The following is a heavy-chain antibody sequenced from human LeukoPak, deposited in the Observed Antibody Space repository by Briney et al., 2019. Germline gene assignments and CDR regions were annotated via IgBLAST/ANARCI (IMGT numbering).Heavy chain of an antibody. CDR3: AKDRESRYGAYDLGDN. V-gene: IGHV3-23*01. J-gene: IGHJ4*02. CDR2: ISGSGDTT. CDR1: GFTFSSYA. Sequence: GGSLRLSCVASGFTFSSYAMSWVRQAPGKGLEWVSAISGSGDTTYYTDSVKGRFSISRDNSKNTLYLQMNSLRAEDTAVYYCAKDRESRYGAYDLGDNWGQGTLVTVSS. D-gene: IGHD5-12*01.